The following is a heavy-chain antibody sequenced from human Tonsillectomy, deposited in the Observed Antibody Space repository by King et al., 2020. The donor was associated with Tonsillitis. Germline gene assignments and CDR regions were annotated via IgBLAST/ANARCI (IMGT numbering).Heavy chain of an antibody. CDR2: IHPGDSVT. D-gene: IGHD1-14*01. CDR3: GKGTPQGGLDY. CDR1: GYSFTRYC. V-gene: IGHV5-51*01. J-gene: IGHJ4*02. Sequence: QLVQSGAEVKKPGESMKISCKGSGYSFTRYCIGWVRQMPGKGLEWMGIIHPGDSVTRYSPSFQGQITISADKSISTAYLQWSSLKASDTALYYCGKGTPQGGLDYWGQGTLVTVSS.